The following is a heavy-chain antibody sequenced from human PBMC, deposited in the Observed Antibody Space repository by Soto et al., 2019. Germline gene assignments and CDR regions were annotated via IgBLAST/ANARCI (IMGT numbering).Heavy chain of an antibody. J-gene: IGHJ6*03. D-gene: IGHD1-26*01. CDR2: IYYSGST. CDR3: ARGSGPGYYYYYMDV. V-gene: IGHV4-59*01. CDR1: GGSISSYY. Sequence: SETLSLTCTVSGGSISSYYWSWIRQPPGKGLEWIGYIYYSGSTNYNPSLKSRVTISVDTSKNQFSLKLSSVTAADTAVYYCARGSGPGYYYYYMDVWGKGTTVTVS.